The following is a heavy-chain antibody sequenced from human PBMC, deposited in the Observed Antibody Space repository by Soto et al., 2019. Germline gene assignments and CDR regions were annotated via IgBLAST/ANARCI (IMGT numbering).Heavy chain of an antibody. V-gene: IGHV4-59*01. Sequence: QVQLQESGPGLVKPSETLSLTCTVSGGSISSYYWSWIRQPPGKGLEWIGYIYYSGSTNYNPSLKSRVTISVDTSKNQFYLQLSSVTAADTAVYYCARGSSRFDPWGQGTLVTVSS. CDR3: ARGSSRFDP. CDR2: IYYSGST. J-gene: IGHJ5*02. D-gene: IGHD2-15*01. CDR1: GGSISSYY.